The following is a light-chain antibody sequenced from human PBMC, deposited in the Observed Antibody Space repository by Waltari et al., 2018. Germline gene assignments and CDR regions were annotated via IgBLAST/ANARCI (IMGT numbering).Light chain of an antibody. CDR1: QYVSTY. Sequence: EIVLTQSPATLSLSPGERATLSCRASQYVSTYLAWYQQKPGQAPRLLIYDASNRATGIPARFSGSVSGTDVTLTISSLEPEDFAVYYCQQRFALFTFGPGTKVDIK. J-gene: IGKJ3*01. CDR2: DAS. V-gene: IGKV3-11*01. CDR3: QQRFALFT.